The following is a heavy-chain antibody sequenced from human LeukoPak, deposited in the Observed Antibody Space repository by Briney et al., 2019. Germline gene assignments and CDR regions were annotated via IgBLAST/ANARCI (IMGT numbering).Heavy chain of an antibody. D-gene: IGHD6-6*01. CDR3: AGNIAARLDY. CDR2: IDHSGST. V-gene: IGHV4-34*01. J-gene: IGHJ4*02. CDR1: GGSFSGYY. Sequence: SETLSLTCAVYGGSFSGYYWSWIRQPPGKGLEWIGEIDHSGSTNYNPSLKSRVTISVDTSKNQFSLKLSSVTAADTAVYYCAGNIAARLDYWGQGILVTVSS.